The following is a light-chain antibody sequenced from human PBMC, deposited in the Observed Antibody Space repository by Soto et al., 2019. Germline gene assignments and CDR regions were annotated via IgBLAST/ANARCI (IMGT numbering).Light chain of an antibody. Sequence: QSVLTQPASVSGSPGQSITISCTGTSSDVGGYNYVSWYQQHPGKAPKVMIYEVSNRPSGVSNRFSGSKSGNTASLTISGLQAEDEADYYCSSYTISSTLVFGGGTKLTVL. CDR3: SSYTISSTLV. CDR1: SSDVGGYNY. V-gene: IGLV2-14*01. J-gene: IGLJ2*01. CDR2: EVS.